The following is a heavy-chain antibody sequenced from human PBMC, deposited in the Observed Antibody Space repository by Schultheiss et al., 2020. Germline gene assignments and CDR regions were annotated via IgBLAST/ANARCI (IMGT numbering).Heavy chain of an antibody. CDR1: GGSISSYY. CDR3: AREKYYYDSSDPFDI. CDR2: IYTSGST. D-gene: IGHD3-22*01. J-gene: IGHJ3*02. Sequence: SETLSLTCTVSGGSISSYYWSWIRQPAGKGLEWIGRIYTSGSTNYNPSLKSRVTMSVDTSKNQFSLKLSSVTAADTAVYYCAREKYYYDSSDPFDIWGQGTMVTVSS. V-gene: IGHV4-4*07.